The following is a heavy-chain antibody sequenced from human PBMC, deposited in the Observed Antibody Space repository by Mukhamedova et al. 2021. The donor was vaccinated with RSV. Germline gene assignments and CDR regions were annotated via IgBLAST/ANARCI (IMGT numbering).Heavy chain of an antibody. Sequence: RSHYWNWIRQTPGKGLEWIGYFHHSGSPSYNPSLKSRVIISGDTPTNQISLKLTSVTAADTAVYYCARGGISGNWGYYPDYWGQGT. CDR2: FHHSGSP. V-gene: IGHV4-59*11. J-gene: IGHJ4*02. CDR3: ARGGISGNWGYYPDY. D-gene: IGHD1-26*01. CDR1: RSHY.